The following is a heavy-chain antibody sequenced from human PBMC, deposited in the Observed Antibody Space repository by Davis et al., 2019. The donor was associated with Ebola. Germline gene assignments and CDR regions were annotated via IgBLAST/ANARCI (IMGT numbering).Heavy chain of an antibody. CDR3: VRVARLADH. D-gene: IGHD6-6*01. V-gene: IGHV3-74*01. CDR2: INSDGSST. CDR1: VFTFDDYA. J-gene: IGHJ5*02. Sequence: GESLNISCAASVFTFDDYAMHCVRQAPGKGLVWVSRINSDGSSTSYADSVKVRFTISRDNAKNTLYLQMNSLRAEDTAVYFCVRVARLADHWGQGVLVTVSS.